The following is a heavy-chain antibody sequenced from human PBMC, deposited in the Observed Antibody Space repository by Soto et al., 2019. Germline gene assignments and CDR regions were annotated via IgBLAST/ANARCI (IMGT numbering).Heavy chain of an antibody. Sequence: QVQLVQSGAEVKKPGSSVKVSCKASGGTFSSYAISWVRQAPGQGLEWMGGIIPIFGTADYAQKFQGRVTSTADEATSTAYMDLSSLRSEDTAVYYGARPPSPYDYYGMDVWGQGTTVTVSS. CDR2: IIPIFGTA. J-gene: IGHJ6*02. CDR3: ARPPSPYDYYGMDV. V-gene: IGHV1-69*12. CDR1: GGTFSSYA.